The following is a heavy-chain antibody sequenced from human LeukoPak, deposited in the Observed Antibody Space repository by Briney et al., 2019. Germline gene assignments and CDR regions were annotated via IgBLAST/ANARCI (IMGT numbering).Heavy chain of an antibody. V-gene: IGHV4-39*02. CDR2: VFYSGST. D-gene: IGHD3-3*01. CDR1: GGSISSSSYY. CDR3: ARLGRTYYDFWSGP. J-gene: IGHJ5*02. Sequence: SETLSLTCAVSGGSISSSSYYWGWIRQTPGKGLEWIGNVFYSGSTYYNPSLKSRVTISIDTSKNHFSLKLSSVTAADTAVYYCARLGRTYYDFWSGPWGQGTLVTVSS.